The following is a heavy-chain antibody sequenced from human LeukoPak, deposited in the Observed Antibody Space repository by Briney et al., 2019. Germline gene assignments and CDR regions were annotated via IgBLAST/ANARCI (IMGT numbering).Heavy chain of an antibody. CDR3: ARFLAGTRHFHFYYYMDV. Sequence: PSETLSLTCTVSGDSISSYYWSWIRQPPGKGLEWIGYIYYSGSTNYNPSLKSRVTISVDTSKNQFSLKVISVTAADTAVYYCARFLAGTRHFHFYYYMDVWGKGATVTISS. CDR2: IYYSGST. D-gene: IGHD3-9*01. J-gene: IGHJ6*03. V-gene: IGHV4-59*08. CDR1: GDSISSYY.